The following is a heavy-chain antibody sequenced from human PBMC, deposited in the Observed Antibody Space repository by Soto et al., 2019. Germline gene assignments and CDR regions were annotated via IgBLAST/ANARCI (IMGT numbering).Heavy chain of an antibody. CDR3: ARTSALPLGYPHGMDV. CDR1: GFSLNSNGMC. J-gene: IGHJ6*02. CDR2: IDWDDDK. D-gene: IGHD7-27*01. Sequence: ESGPTLVNPTQTLTLTCTFSGFSLNSNGMCVNWIRQPPGKALEWLALIDWDDDKYYSTSLKIRLTISRDPSKNQVVLTMTNMDPVDTATYYCARTSALPLGYPHGMDVWGQGTTVTVSS. V-gene: IGHV2-70*13.